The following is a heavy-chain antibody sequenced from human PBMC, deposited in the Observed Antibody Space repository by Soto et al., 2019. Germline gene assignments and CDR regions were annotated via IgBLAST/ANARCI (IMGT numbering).Heavy chain of an antibody. CDR1: GYTFTSYG. CDR2: ISAYNGNT. J-gene: IGHJ4*02. CDR3: ARDRPAPFDY. V-gene: IGHV1-18*01. Sequence: QVQLEQSGPEVKKPGASVKVSCKASGYTFTSYGVSWVRQAPGQGLEWMGWISAYNGNTNYAQKFQGRVTMTTDTATSTAYMELRSLRSDATAVFYCARDRPAPFDYWGQGTLVTVSS.